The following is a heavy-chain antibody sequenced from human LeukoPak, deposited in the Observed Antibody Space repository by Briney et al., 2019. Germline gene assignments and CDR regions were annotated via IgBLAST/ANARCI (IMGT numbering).Heavy chain of an antibody. V-gene: IGHV1-46*01. CDR2: INPSGGST. D-gene: IGHD6-13*01. Sequence: ASVKVSCKASGYTFTGYYMHWVRQAPGQGLEWMGWINPSGGSTSYAQKFQGRVTMTRDMSTSTVYMELSSLRSEDTAVYYCARDPLEQQLVPDHWYFDLWGRGTLVTVSS. CDR3: ARDPLEQQLVPDHWYFDL. J-gene: IGHJ2*01. CDR1: GYTFTGYY.